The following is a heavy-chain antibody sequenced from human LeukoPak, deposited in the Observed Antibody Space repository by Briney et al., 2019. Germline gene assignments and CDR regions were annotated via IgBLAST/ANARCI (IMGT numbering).Heavy chain of an antibody. J-gene: IGHJ4*02. D-gene: IGHD3-22*01. CDR1: GFTFSTYA. CDR3: AKVYYRSDFDY. CDR2: ISYDGSNE. V-gene: IGHV3-30*18. Sequence: GGSLRLSCAASGFTFSTYAMHWVRQAPGKGLEWVAVISYDGSNEYYADSVKGRFTISRDNSRNTLYLQMNSLRVEDTAVYYCAKVYYRSDFDYWGQGALVTVSS.